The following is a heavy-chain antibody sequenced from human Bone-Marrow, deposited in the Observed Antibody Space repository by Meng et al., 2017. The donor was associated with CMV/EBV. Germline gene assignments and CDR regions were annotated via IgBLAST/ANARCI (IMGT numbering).Heavy chain of an antibody. CDR2: IYWDDDK. Sequence: QITSKESGPTLVMPTQTLSPTCTFSGFSLSTSGVGVGWIRQPPGKALEWLALIYWDDDKRYSPSLKSRLTITKDTSKNQVVLTMTNMDPVDTATYYCARVDTAMMFDPWGQGTLVTVSS. D-gene: IGHD5-18*01. J-gene: IGHJ5*02. V-gene: IGHV2-5*02. CDR1: GFSLSTSGVG. CDR3: ARVDTAMMFDP.